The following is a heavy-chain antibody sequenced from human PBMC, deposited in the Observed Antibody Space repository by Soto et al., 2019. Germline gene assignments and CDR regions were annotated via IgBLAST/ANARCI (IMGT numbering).Heavy chain of an antibody. CDR2: IWYDGSNK. CDR3: ARNGDYDILTGYDPRYYYYGMDV. CDR1: GFTFRSYG. D-gene: IGHD3-9*01. J-gene: IGHJ6*02. Sequence: GGSLRLSCAASGFTFRSYGMHWVRQAPGKGLEWVAVIWYDGSNKYYADSVKGRFTISRDNSKNTLYLQMNSLRAEDTAVYYCARNGDYDILTGYDPRYYYYGMDVWGQGTTVTVSS. V-gene: IGHV3-33*01.